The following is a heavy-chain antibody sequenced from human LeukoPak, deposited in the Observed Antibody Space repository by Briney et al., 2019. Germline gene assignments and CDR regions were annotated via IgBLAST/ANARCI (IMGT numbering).Heavy chain of an antibody. Sequence: SVNVSCKASGGTFSSYAISWVRQAPGQGLEWMGGIIPIFGTANYAQKFQGRVTITADESTSAAYMELSSLRSEDTAVCYCAREGDSSGMFDYWGQGTLVTVSS. CDR2: IIPIFGTA. V-gene: IGHV1-69*13. CDR3: AREGDSSGMFDY. D-gene: IGHD3-22*01. CDR1: GGTFSSYA. J-gene: IGHJ4*02.